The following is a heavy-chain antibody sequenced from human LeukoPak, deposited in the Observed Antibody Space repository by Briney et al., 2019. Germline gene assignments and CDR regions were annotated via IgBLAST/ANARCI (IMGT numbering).Heavy chain of an antibody. CDR3: AREGLNSDAFDI. J-gene: IGHJ3*02. CDR2: IKQDGSEK. V-gene: IGHV3-7*03. Sequence: GGSLRLSCAASGSTFSSYWMSWVRQAPGKGLEWVANIKQDGSEKYYVDSVKGRFTISRDNAKNSLYLQMNSLRAEDTAVYYCAREGLNSDAFDIWGQGTMVTVSS. CDR1: GSTFSSYW.